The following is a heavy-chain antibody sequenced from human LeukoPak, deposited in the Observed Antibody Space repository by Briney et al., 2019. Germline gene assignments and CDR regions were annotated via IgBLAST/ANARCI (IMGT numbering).Heavy chain of an antibody. J-gene: IGHJ3*02. D-gene: IGHD2-2*01. CDR1: GASISSDY. CDR3: ARDRGYPLGAFHI. Sequence: PSHTLSLTCTVFGASISSDYCSWIRQPPGKGLGWIGYIYNSGSTNYNPSLKSRVTISVETSKNHFSLKLRSVSAAATAASYCARDRGYPLGAFHIWRRGAMVSVSS. V-gene: IGHV4-59*01. CDR2: IYNSGST.